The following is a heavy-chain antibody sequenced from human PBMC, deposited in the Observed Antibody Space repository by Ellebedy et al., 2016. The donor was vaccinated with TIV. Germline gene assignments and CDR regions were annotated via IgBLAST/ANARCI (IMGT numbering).Heavy chain of an antibody. D-gene: IGHD5-24*01. Sequence: PGGSLRLSCVASGFTFSSYWMSWVRQAPGKGLEWVANIKYDGSETYYMDSVKGRFTIFRDNAKKSLYLQMNSLRAEDTAVYYCARATSGFDYWGQGALATVSS. CDR3: ARATSGFDY. CDR1: GFTFSSYW. J-gene: IGHJ4*02. CDR2: IKYDGSET. V-gene: IGHV3-7*04.